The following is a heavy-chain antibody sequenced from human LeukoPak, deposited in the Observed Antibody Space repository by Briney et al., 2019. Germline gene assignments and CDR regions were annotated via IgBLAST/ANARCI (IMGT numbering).Heavy chain of an antibody. CDR3: ARHNAPRRVGFDF. CDR1: GDSVRNDFYY. V-gene: IGHV4-39*01. D-gene: IGHD2-2*01. Sequence: PSDTLSLTCSVSGDSVRNDFYYWGWIRQPPGKGLEWVACLSHAGNTWYNPSLESRLSISVDTSKNRFSLKFSSVTAADTALYWCARHNAPRRVGFDFWGQGILVTVSS. CDR2: LSHAGNT. J-gene: IGHJ4*02.